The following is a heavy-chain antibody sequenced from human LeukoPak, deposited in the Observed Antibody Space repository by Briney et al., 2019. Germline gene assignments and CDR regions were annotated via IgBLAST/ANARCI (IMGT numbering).Heavy chain of an antibody. D-gene: IGHD2/OR15-2a*01. CDR3: ATQILLCHYY. J-gene: IGHJ4*02. CDR1: GGSFSGYY. CDR2: INHNGST. V-gene: IGHV4-34*01. Sequence: TSETLSLTCAVYGGSFSGYYWSWIRQPPGKGLEWIGEINHNGSTNYNPSLKSRVTISVDTSKNQFSLKLSSVTAADTAVYYCATQILLCHYYWGQGTLVTVSS.